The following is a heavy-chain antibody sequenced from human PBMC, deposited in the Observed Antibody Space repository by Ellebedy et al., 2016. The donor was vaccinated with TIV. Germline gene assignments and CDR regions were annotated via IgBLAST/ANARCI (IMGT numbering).Heavy chain of an antibody. J-gene: IGHJ5*02. CDR2: INHSGST. D-gene: IGHD3-22*01. V-gene: IGHV4-34*01. Sequence: SETLSLXXAVYGGSFSGYYWSWIRQPPGKGLEWIGEINHSGSTNYNPSLKSRVTISVDTSKNQFSLKLSSVTAADTAVYYCATSSLYDSFSFDPWGQGTLVTVSS. CDR1: GGSFSGYY. CDR3: ATSSLYDSFSFDP.